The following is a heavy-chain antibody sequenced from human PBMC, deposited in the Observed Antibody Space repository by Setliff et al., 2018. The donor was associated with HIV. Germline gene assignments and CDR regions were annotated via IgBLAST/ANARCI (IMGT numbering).Heavy chain of an antibody. D-gene: IGHD2-8*01. CDR3: ARTPYCTNGLCYKYYFDY. Sequence: ASVKVSCKASGYTFTSYDINWVRQATGQGLEWMGWINPNSGDTAYAQRFQGRVTMTRNTSINTAYMELSSLRSEDTAVYYCARTPYCTNGLCYKYYFDYWGQGTLVTVSS. CDR2: INPNSGDT. V-gene: IGHV1-8*01. CDR1: GYTFTSYD. J-gene: IGHJ4*02.